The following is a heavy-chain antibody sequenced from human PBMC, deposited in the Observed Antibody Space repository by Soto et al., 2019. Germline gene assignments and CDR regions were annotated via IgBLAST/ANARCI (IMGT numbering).Heavy chain of an antibody. Sequence: QVQLVESGGGVVQPGRSLRLSCAASGFTFSSFGMHWVRQAPGKGLEWVALISYDGSDEYYRDSVNGRFTISRDNSKNTLFLQVNSMRPEDTAVYYCAKDTSPGVSASSSDYWGQGALVTVSS. J-gene: IGHJ4*02. D-gene: IGHD2-2*01. V-gene: IGHV3-30*18. CDR3: AKDTSPGVSASSSDY. CDR2: ISYDGSDE. CDR1: GFTFSSFG.